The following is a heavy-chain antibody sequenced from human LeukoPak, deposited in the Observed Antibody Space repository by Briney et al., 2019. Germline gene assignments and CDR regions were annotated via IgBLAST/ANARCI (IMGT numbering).Heavy chain of an antibody. Sequence: SGGSLSYSCAASGFTFSTNCMMWLRHAPGMGLEWVAIIKEDGSEEDYVDSVRGRFTISRDNAKNSLYLQMNSLRVEDTAVYYCARDQSRHSHYWGQGTRVTVSS. CDR2: IKEDGSEE. CDR3: ARDQSRHSHY. V-gene: IGHV3-7*03. J-gene: IGHJ4*02. D-gene: IGHD1-26*01. CDR1: GFTFSTNC.